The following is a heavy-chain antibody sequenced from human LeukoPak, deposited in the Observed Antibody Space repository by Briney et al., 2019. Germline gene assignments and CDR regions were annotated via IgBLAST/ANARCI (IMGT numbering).Heavy chain of an antibody. CDR2: ISYDGSNK. Sequence: GGFLRLSCAASGFTFSSYAMHWVRQAPGKGLEWVAVISYDGSNKYYADSVKGRFTISRDNSKNTLYLQMNSLRAEDTAVYYCARGTRSTGGGYWGQGTLVTVSS. CDR3: ARGTRSTGGGY. D-gene: IGHD4-23*01. V-gene: IGHV3-30-3*01. CDR1: GFTFSSYA. J-gene: IGHJ4*02.